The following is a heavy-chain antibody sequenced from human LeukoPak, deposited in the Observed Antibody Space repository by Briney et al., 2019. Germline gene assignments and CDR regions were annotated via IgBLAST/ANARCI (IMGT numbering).Heavy chain of an antibody. D-gene: IGHD1-26*01. Sequence: GGSLRLSCAASGFIFSNYWMHWVRQAPGKGLVWVSRVNSDGSSTSYVDSVKGRFTISRDNAKNTLYLQMNSLRAEDTAVYYCAIGVWWIDSWGQGTQVTVSS. J-gene: IGHJ4*02. CDR1: GFIFSNYW. CDR3: AIGVWWIDS. V-gene: IGHV3-74*01. CDR2: VNSDGSST.